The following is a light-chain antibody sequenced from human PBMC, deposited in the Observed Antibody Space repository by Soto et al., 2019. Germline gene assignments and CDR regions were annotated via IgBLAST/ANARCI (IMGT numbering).Light chain of an antibody. CDR3: SSFTGASTI. J-gene: IGLJ1*01. Sequence: QSALTQPPSASGSPGQSVTISCTGTSSDVGGYNYVSWYQQHPGKAPKLVIYEVTKRPSGVPDRFSGSKSGNTASLTVSGLQAEDEADYYCSSFTGASTIFGNGTKVTVL. V-gene: IGLV2-8*01. CDR2: EVT. CDR1: SSDVGGYNY.